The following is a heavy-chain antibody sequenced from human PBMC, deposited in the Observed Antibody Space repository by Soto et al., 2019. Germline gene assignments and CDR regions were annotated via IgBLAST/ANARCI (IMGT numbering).Heavy chain of an antibody. CDR1: GFTFSDYY. Sequence: GGSLRLSCAASGFTFSDYYMSWVRQAPGKGLEWLSYISSSGSTRNYADSVKGRFTISRDNAKNSLYLQMNSLGVEDTAVYYCAREDCSGVRCPQPRFSYSGMDVWGQGTTVTVYS. J-gene: IGHJ6*02. CDR2: ISSSGSTR. CDR3: AREDCSGVRCPQPRFSYSGMDV. D-gene: IGHD2-15*01. V-gene: IGHV3-11*01.